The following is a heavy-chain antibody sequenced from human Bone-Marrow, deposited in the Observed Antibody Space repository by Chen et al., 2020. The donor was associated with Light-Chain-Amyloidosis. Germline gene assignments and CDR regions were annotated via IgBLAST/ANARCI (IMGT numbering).Heavy chain of an antibody. J-gene: IGHJ6*02. Sequence: QVQLVESGGGVVQPGRSLRLSCATSGFRFSTYGMHWVRQAPGKGLEWVAGIWYDGSKKYYADSVQGRFTISRDNSNNTLVLQMSSLRAEDTALYYCARAGIAESGYYYYAMDVWGQGTTVTVSS. CDR3: ARAGIAESGYYYYAMDV. CDR1: GFRFSTYG. D-gene: IGHD6-13*01. V-gene: IGHV3-33*01. CDR2: IWYDGSKK.